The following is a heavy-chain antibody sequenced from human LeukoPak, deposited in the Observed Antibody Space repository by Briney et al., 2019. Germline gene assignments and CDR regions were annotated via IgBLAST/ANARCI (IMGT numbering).Heavy chain of an antibody. CDR2: IYYRGST. CDR3: ASTSRRYYYDSSGYPDY. V-gene: IGHV4-39*01. D-gene: IGHD3-22*01. Sequence: SETLSLTCTVSGGSISSSSYYWGWIRQPPGKGLEWSGSIYYRGSTYYNPSLKSRVTISVDTSKNQFSLKLSSVTAADTAVYYCASTSRRYYYDSSGYPDYWGQGTLVTVSS. J-gene: IGHJ4*02. CDR1: GGSISSSSYY.